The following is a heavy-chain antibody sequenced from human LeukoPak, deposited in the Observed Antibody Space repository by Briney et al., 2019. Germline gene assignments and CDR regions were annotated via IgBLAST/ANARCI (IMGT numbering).Heavy chain of an antibody. CDR3: ARDLYSNGGYFDY. CDR2: INISGST. J-gene: IGHJ4*02. V-gene: IGHV4-4*07. D-gene: IGHD2-8*01. CDR1: GGSISSDY. Sequence: SETLSLTCTVSGGSISSDYWSWIRQPAGKGLEWIGRINISGSTNYNPSLKSRVTMSVDTSKNQFSLKLSSVTAADTAVYYCARDLYSNGGYFDYWGQGTLVTVSS.